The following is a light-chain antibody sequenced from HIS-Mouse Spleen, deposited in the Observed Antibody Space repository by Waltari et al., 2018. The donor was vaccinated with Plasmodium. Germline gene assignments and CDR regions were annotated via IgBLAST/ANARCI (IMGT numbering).Light chain of an antibody. Sequence: EIFLTQSPATLSVSPGERATLSCRASQSVSSNLAWYQQKPGQAPRLHIYGASTRATGIPARFSGSGSGTEFTLTISSLQSEDFAVYYCQQYNNWSFTFGPGTKVDIK. V-gene: IGKV3-15*01. CDR3: QQYNNWSFT. J-gene: IGKJ3*01. CDR2: GAS. CDR1: QSVSSN.